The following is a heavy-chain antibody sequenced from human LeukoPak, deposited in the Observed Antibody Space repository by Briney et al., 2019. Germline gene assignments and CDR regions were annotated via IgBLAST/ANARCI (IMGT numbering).Heavy chain of an antibody. D-gene: IGHD1-26*01. CDR3: ARLGGGTYLNWFDP. V-gene: IGHV4-39*01. CDR2: LYYSGSGST. CDR1: GDSISSTTYP. J-gene: IGHJ5*02. Sequence: SETLSLTCTVSGDSISSTTYPWGWIRQPPGKGLEWIGSLYYSGSGSTDCNPSLRSRVTISVDTSKNQFSLKLTSVTAADTAVYYCARLGGGTYLNWFDPWGQGTLVTVSS.